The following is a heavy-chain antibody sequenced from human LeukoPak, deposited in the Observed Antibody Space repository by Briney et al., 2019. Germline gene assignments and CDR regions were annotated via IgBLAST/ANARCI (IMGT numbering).Heavy chain of an antibody. CDR1: GGSISSGGYY. J-gene: IGHJ4*02. V-gene: IGHV4-31*03. CDR3: ARGPYSSSWPQGFDY. CDR2: IYYSGST. D-gene: IGHD6-13*01. Sequence: SQTLSLTCTVSGGSISSGGYYWSWIRQHPGKGLEWIGYIYYSGSTYYNPSLKSRVTISVDTSKNQFSLKLSSVTAADTAVYYCARGPYSSSWPQGFDYWGQGTLVTVSS.